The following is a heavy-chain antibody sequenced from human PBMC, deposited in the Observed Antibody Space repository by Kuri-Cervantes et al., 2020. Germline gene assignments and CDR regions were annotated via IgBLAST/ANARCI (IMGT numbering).Heavy chain of an antibody. J-gene: IGHJ6*02. CDR2: IKQDGSEK. V-gene: IGHV3-7*01. D-gene: IGHD6-13*01. CDR3: ARDYYSSSWYDYYYYYGMDV. CDR1: GFTFSSYW. Sequence: GESLKISCAASGFTFSSYWMSWVRQAPGKGLEWVANIKQDGSEKYYVDSVKGRFTISRDNAKNPLYLQMNSLRAEDTAVYYCARDYYSSSWYDYYYYYGMDVWGQGTTVTVSS.